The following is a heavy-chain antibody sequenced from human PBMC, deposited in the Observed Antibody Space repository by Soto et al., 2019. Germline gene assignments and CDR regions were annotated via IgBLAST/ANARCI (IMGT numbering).Heavy chain of an antibody. CDR3: ARTSPRSGRVNYYYYGMDV. D-gene: IGHD3-10*01. J-gene: IGHJ6*02. CDR1: GGTFSSYA. CDR2: IIPIFGTA. V-gene: IGHV1-69*01. Sequence: QVQLVQSGAEVKKPGSSVKVSCKASGGTFSSYAISWVRQAPGQGLEWMGGIIPIFGTANYAQKFQGRVTITADESTSTAYMELSSLRSEDTAVYYCARTSPRSGRVNYYYYGMDVWGQGTTVTVSS.